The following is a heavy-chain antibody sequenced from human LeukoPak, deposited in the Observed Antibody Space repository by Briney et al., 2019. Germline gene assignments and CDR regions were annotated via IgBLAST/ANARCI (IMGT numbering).Heavy chain of an antibody. CDR2: RCWYEDK. J-gene: IGHJ3*02. CDR1: GFSFSTSGVG. D-gene: IGHD2-21*02. Sequence: SGPTLAKPTQTLTLTCTFSGFSFSTSGVGVGWVRQPPGKALEWLALRCWYEDKRDSPSLKNRPTNTKATSKNPVVITMTNMDPEDTAPYSCAHRQTYCGSDSGGMGDFDTWGQGKIITVSS. CDR3: AHRQTYCGSDSGGMGDFDT. V-gene: IGHV2-5*01.